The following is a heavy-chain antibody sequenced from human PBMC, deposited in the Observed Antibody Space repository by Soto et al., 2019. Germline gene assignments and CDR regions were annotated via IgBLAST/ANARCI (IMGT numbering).Heavy chain of an antibody. Sequence: EVQLVESGGGLVQPGRSLRLSCAASGFTFDDYAMHWVRQAPGKGLEWVSGISWNSGSIGYADSVKGRFTISRDNAKNSLYLQMNSLRADDTALYYCAKDRGYGYGATFDYWGQGTLVTVSS. CDR2: ISWNSGSI. CDR1: GFTFDDYA. V-gene: IGHV3-9*01. D-gene: IGHD5-18*01. CDR3: AKDRGYGYGATFDY. J-gene: IGHJ4*02.